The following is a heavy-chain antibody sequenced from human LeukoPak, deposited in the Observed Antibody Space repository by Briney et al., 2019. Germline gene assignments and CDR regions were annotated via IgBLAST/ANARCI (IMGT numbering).Heavy chain of an antibody. CDR1: GFTFSSYT. CDR2: INSDGIST. Sequence: GGSLRLSCAASGFTFSSYTMDWVRQAPGKGLVWVSHINSDGISTGYVDSVKGRFIISRDNVKNTLYLQMNSLRAEDTAVHYCARGYCSGGSCYKLNACDIWGQGTMVAVSS. D-gene: IGHD2-15*01. V-gene: IGHV3-74*01. CDR3: ARGYCSGGSCYKLNACDI. J-gene: IGHJ3*02.